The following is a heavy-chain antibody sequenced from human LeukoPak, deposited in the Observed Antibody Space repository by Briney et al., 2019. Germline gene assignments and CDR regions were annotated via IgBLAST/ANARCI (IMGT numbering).Heavy chain of an antibody. CDR1: GYTFTSYD. CDR3: ARGQMRRITIFGVVPKNWFDP. V-gene: IGHV1-8*01. D-gene: IGHD3-3*01. CDR2: MNPNSGNT. J-gene: IGHJ5*02. Sequence: ASVKVSXKASGYTFTSYDINWMRQATGQGLEWMGWMNPNSGNTGYAQKFQGRVTMTRNTSISTAYMELSSLRSEDTAVYYCARGQMRRITIFGVVPKNWFDPWGQGTLVTVSS.